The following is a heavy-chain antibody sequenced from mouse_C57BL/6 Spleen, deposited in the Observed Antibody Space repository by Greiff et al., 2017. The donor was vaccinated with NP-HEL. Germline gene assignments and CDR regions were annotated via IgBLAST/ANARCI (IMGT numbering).Heavy chain of an antibody. V-gene: IGHV1-64*01. CDR2: IHPNSGST. D-gene: IGHD1-2*01. J-gene: IGHJ2*01. CDR1: GYTFTCYW. CDR3: ARDGLYYFDY. Sequence: QVQLQQSGAELVKPGASVKLSCKASGYTFTCYWMHWVKQRPGQGLEWIGMIHPNSGSTNYNEKFKSKATLTVDKSSSTAYMQLSSLTSEDSAVYYCARDGLYYFDYWGQGTTLTVSS.